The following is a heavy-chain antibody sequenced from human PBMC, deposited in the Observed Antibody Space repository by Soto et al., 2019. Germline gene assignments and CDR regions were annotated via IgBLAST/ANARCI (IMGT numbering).Heavy chain of an antibody. J-gene: IGHJ6*02. CDR2: ISVYNGNT. Sequence: VASVKVSCKASGYTFTSYGISWVRQAPGQGLEWMGWISVYNGNTKYAQKLQGRVSMTTDTSTSTAYMELRSLRPDDSAVYYCARSGRPGYYYYIMDVWGQGTTVTVSS. CDR3: ARSGRPGYYYYIMDV. V-gene: IGHV1-18*01. CDR1: GYTFTSYG. D-gene: IGHD3-10*01.